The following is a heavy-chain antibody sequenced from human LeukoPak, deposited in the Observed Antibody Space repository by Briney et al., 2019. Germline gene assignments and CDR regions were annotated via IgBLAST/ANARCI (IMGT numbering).Heavy chain of an antibody. D-gene: IGHD3-10*01. J-gene: IGHJ6*03. V-gene: IGHV3-21*01. CDR1: GFTFSSYT. CDR2: ISSSSSYI. CDR3: AKAGGSGTYDVDYYMDV. Sequence: GGSLRLSCAASGFTFSSYTMNWVRQAPGKGLEWVSSISSSSSYIYYADSVKGRFTISRDNSKNTLYVQMNSLRAEDTAVYYCAKAGGSGTYDVDYYMDVWGKGTTVTVSS.